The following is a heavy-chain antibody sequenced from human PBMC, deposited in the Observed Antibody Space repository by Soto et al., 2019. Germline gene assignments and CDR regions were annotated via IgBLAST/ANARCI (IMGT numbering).Heavy chain of an antibody. Sequence: QVHLEESGPGLVRPSGTLALICNVSGIPISSYDWWTWVRRTPGKGMEWVGEIYHNGRTNYNPSLKSLVSLSVDKSKNQFSLNLQSLTAADTAVYYCARGTLIGSSTRNWFDPWGPGTQVTVSS. D-gene: IGHD3-10*01. V-gene: IGHV4-4*02. J-gene: IGHJ5*02. CDR3: ARGTLIGSSTRNWFDP. CDR2: IYHNGRT. CDR1: GIPISSYDW.